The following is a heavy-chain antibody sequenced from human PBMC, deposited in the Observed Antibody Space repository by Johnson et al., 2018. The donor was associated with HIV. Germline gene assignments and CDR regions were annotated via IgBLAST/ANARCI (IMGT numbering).Heavy chain of an antibody. J-gene: IGHJ3*02. V-gene: IGHV3-66*01. CDR1: GFTVSSYY. CDR3: AIACRDGYTCDAFDI. D-gene: IGHD5-24*01. CDR2: LFSGGTT. Sequence: VQLVESGGGLVQPGGSLRLSCAASGFTVSSYYMSWVRQAPGKGLEWVSVLFSGGTTYYADSVKGRFTISIDNSKNTLYLQMNSLRAEDTAVYYCAIACRDGYTCDAFDIWGQGTMVTVSS.